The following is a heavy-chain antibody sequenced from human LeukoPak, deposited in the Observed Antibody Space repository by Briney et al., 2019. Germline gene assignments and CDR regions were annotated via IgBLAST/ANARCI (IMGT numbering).Heavy chain of an antibody. D-gene: IGHD3-22*01. V-gene: IGHV3-30*18. CDR2: ISSDGSNK. CDR3: AKGGYYYDGSAYQVDY. CDR1: GFTFSNYG. Sequence: PGGSLRLSCAASGFTFSNYGMHWVRQAPGKGLEWVAVISSDGSNKYYGDSVKGRFTISRDNSKNTLYLQMNSLRVEDTALYYCAKGGYYYDGSAYQVDYWGQGTLVTVSS. J-gene: IGHJ4*02.